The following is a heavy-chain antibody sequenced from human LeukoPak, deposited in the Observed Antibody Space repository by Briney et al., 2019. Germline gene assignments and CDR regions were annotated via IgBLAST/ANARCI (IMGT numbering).Heavy chain of an antibody. CDR1: GYTFVDDY. J-gene: IGHJ4*02. Sequence: ASVKVSCKASGYTFVDDYMHWVRQAPGQGLEWMGWINPNSGGTNYAQKFQGRVTMTRDTSISTAYMELSRLRSDDTAVYYCARRTNYDILTGYSARGYYFDYWGQGTLVTVSA. V-gene: IGHV1-2*02. D-gene: IGHD3-9*01. CDR3: ARRTNYDILTGYSARGYYFDY. CDR2: INPNSGGT.